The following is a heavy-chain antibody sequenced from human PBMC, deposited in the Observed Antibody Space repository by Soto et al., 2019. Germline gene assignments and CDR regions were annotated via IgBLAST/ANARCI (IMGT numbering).Heavy chain of an antibody. CDR3: AREVYYDILTGYYRAYYGMEV. CDR1: GGSFTAHY. V-gene: IGHV4-34*01. Sequence: SETLSLTCAVYGGSFTAHYWNWIRQTPGQGLEWIGEINHTGDTNYNPSLKGRVTMSVDTSKNQFSLQLRSVTAADTAVYYCAREVYYDILTGYYRAYYGMEVLGQGTAVTVSS. D-gene: IGHD3-9*01. J-gene: IGHJ6*02. CDR2: INHTGDT.